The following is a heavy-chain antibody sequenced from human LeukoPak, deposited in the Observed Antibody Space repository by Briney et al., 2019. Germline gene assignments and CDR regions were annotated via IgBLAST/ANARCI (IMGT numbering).Heavy chain of an antibody. J-gene: IGHJ2*01. CDR3: ARDRGVNKYFDL. V-gene: IGHV3-7*01. CDR1: GFTFSSFW. Sequence: AGGSLRLSCAASGFTFSSFWMSWVRQAPGKGLEWVAYVKEDGSDKYYVDSVKGRFTISRDNAKNSLYLQMDSLRAEDTALYYCARDRGVNKYFDLWGRGTLVTVSS. CDR2: VKEDGSDK. D-gene: IGHD3-10*01.